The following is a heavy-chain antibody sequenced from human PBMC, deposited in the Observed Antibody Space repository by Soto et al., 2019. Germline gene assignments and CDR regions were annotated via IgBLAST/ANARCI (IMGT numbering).Heavy chain of an antibody. CDR1: GGSISSGGYY. Sequence: SETLSLTCTVSGGSISSGGYYWSWIRQHPGKGLEWIGYIYYSGSTYYNPSLKSRVTISVDTSKNQFSLKLSSVTAADTAVYYCARVANYYDSSGYYYGDAFDIWGQGTMVT. V-gene: IGHV4-31*03. CDR2: IYYSGST. J-gene: IGHJ3*02. D-gene: IGHD3-22*01. CDR3: ARVANYYDSSGYYYGDAFDI.